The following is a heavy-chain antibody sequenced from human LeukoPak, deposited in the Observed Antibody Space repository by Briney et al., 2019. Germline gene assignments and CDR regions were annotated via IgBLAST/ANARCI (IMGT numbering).Heavy chain of an antibody. CDR3: GRLPSGWSLDY. CDR2: ISSSTTTI. CDR1: GGTFSGYC. V-gene: IGHV3-48*01. Sequence: PWETLTLSCAASGGTFSGYCWNWVRQPPGKGLEWVSYISSSTTTIYYADSVKGRFTISRDNAKNSLYLQMNSLRAEDTAVYYCGRLPSGWSLDYWGQGTLVTVSS. D-gene: IGHD6-19*01. J-gene: IGHJ4*02.